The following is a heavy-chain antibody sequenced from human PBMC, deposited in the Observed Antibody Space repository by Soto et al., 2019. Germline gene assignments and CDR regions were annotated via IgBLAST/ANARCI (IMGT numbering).Heavy chain of an antibody. D-gene: IGHD3-22*01. V-gene: IGHV3-33*06. Sequence: GGSLRLSCAASGFTFSSYGMHWVRQAPGKGLEWVAVIWYDGSNKYYADSVKGRFTISRDNSKNTLYLQMNSLRAEDTAVYYCAKQRTIVAPYYFDYWGQGTLVTVSS. CDR1: GFTFSSYG. J-gene: IGHJ4*02. CDR2: IWYDGSNK. CDR3: AKQRTIVAPYYFDY.